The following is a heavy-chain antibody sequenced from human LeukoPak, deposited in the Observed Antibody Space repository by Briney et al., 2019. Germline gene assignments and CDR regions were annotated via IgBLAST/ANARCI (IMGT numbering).Heavy chain of an antibody. Sequence: PSQTLSLTCTVSGGSISSGSYYWSWIRQPAGKGLEWIGRIHTSGSTNYNPSLKSRVTISVDTSKNQFSLKLSSVTAADTAVYYCARDLGLLDAFDIWGQGTMVTVSS. D-gene: IGHD1-26*01. CDR3: ARDLGLLDAFDI. CDR2: IHTSGST. J-gene: IGHJ3*02. V-gene: IGHV4-61*02. CDR1: GGSISSGSYY.